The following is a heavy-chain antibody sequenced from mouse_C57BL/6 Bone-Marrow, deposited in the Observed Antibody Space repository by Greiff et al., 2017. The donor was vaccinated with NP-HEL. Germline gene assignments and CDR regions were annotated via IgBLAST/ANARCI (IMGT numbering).Heavy chain of an antibody. J-gene: IGHJ1*03. Sequence: QVQLKQSGPELVKPGASVKISCKASGYAFSSSWMNWVKQRPGKGLEWIGRIYPGDGDTNYNGKFKGKATLTADKSSSTAYMQLSSLTSEDSAVYFCARGELTGTPYWYFDVWGTGTTVTVSS. CDR2: IYPGDGDT. CDR1: GYAFSSSW. D-gene: IGHD4-1*01. CDR3: ARGELTGTPYWYFDV. V-gene: IGHV1-82*01.